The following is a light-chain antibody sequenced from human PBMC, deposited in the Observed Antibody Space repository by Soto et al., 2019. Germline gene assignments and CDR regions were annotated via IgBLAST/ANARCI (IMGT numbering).Light chain of an antibody. CDR1: QSVNSNY. CDR2: GAS. CDR3: PQYGSSAT. J-gene: IGKJ1*01. Sequence: EIVLTQSPGTLSLSPGERATLSCRASQSVNSNYLAWYQQKPGQAPRLLIYGASSRATGLPDRFSGSGSWTDFTLTISRLEPEDFAIYFCPQYGSSATFGQGTKVEIK. V-gene: IGKV3-20*01.